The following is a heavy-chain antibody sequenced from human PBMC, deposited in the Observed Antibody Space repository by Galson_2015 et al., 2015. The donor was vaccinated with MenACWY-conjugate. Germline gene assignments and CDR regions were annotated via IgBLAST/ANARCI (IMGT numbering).Heavy chain of an antibody. CDR3: AKGGLYYYYGMDV. Sequence: SLRLSCAVSGFTFRNYAMSWVRQAPGKGLEWVSAISVRGDDTFYADSVKGRFTISRDNSKNTLYLQMNSLRAEDTALYYCAKGGLYYYYGMDVWGQGTTVTVSS. CDR1: GFTFRNYA. J-gene: IGHJ6*02. CDR2: ISVRGDDT. V-gene: IGHV3-23*01.